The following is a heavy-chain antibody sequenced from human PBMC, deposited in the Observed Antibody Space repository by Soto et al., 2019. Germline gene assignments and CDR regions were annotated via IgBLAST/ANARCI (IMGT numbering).Heavy chain of an antibody. V-gene: IGHV3-30*18. J-gene: IGHJ6*04. CDR2: VSHNGNDK. D-gene: IGHD2-8*01. CDR1: GFTFSNYG. CDR3: AQATTMVLLTPDYYSCLDI. Sequence: PGGTLRLSCAASGFTFSNYGMHWVRQAPGKGLEWVAIVSHNGNDKYYVDSVKGRFTISRDNSKNTVNLQMNNLRADDTAMYYCAQATTMVLLTPDYYSCLDIWRERPTAPVSS.